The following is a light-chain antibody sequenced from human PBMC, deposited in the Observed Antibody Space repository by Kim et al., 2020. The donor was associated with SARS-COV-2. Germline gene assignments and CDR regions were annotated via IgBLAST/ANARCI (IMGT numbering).Light chain of an antibody. CDR2: QNN. CDR3: QAWDSSTDYV. CDR1: KLGDKY. V-gene: IGLV3-1*01. J-gene: IGLJ1*01. Sequence: VSPGQTASITCSGDKLGDKYVCWYQQKPGQSPVLVIYQNNKRPSGIPERFSGSNSGNTATLTISGTQALDEADYYCQAWDSSTDYVFGTGTKVTVL.